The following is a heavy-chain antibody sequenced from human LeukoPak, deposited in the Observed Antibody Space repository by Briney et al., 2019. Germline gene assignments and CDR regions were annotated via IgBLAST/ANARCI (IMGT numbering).Heavy chain of an antibody. D-gene: IGHD3-22*01. CDR1: GGSISSSSYY. CDR3: AREDVRYYYDSSGWYYFDY. CDR2: IYYSGST. J-gene: IGHJ4*02. V-gene: IGHV4-39*07. Sequence: PSETLSLTCTVSGGSISSSSYYWGWIRQPPGKGLEWIGSIYYSGSTYYNPSLKSRVTMSVDTSKNQFSLKLSSVTAADTAVYYCAREDVRYYYDSSGWYYFDYWGQGTLVTVSS.